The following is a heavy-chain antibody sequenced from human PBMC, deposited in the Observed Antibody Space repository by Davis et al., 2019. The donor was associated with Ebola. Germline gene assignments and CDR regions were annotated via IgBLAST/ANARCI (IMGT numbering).Heavy chain of an antibody. Sequence: PGGSLRLSCAASGFTFSSYGMHWVRQAPGKGLEWVAVIWYDGSNEHYADSVKGRFTISRDNSKNMLYLQMNSLRAEDTAVYYCARDREIVVVTALIDYWGQGTLVTVSS. J-gene: IGHJ4*02. V-gene: IGHV3-33*01. CDR1: GFTFSSYG. CDR3: ARDREIVVVTALIDY. CDR2: IWYDGSNE. D-gene: IGHD2-21*02.